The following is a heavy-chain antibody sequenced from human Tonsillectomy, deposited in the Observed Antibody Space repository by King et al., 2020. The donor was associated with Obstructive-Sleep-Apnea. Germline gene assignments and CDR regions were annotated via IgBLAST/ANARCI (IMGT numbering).Heavy chain of an antibody. CDR1: GFTFSSYA. V-gene: IGHV3-30*04. D-gene: IGHD4-23*01. CDR3: ARDFCGGNRPDCWGMDY. Sequence: QLVQSGGGVVQPGRSLRLSCAASGFTFSSYAMHWVRQAPGKGLEWVAVISYDGSNKYYADSVKGRFTISRDNSKNTLYLQMNSLRAEDTAVYYCARDFCGGNRPDCWGMDYWGKGTLVTVSS. CDR2: ISYDGSNK. J-gene: IGHJ4*02.